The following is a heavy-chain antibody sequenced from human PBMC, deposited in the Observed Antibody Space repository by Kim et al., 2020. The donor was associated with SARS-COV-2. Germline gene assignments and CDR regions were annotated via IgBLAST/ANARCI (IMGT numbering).Heavy chain of an antibody. CDR2: GSNSGDT. Sequence: SETLSLTCAVYGGSFSDDSWSWIRQPPAKGLEWIGEGSNSGDTNNNPSLSIRVTISVDTSKNQFSLKVNSVTAADMAVYFCSGTSGRGYVFGRGEGTTVTVSS. V-gene: IGHV4-34*01. CDR1: GGSFSDDS. D-gene: IGHD5-18*01. J-gene: IGHJ6*04. CDR3: SGTSGRGYVFG.